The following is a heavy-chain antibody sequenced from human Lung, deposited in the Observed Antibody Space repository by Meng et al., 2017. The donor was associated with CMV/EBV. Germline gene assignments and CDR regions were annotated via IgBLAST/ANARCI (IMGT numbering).Heavy chain of an antibody. CDR2: ISSSSYI. D-gene: IGHD4-17*01. CDR1: GFTFSSYG. Sequence: GESLKISCAASGFTFSSYGMNWVRQAPGKGLEWVSSISSSSYIYYADSVKGRFTISRDNAKNSLYLQMNSLRAEDTAVYYCARDYGNDHWGQGSLVTVSS. CDR3: ARDYGNDH. J-gene: IGHJ4*02. V-gene: IGHV3-21*01.